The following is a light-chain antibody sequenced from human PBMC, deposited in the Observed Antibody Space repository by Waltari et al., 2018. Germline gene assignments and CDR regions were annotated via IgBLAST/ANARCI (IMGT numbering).Light chain of an antibody. V-gene: IGLV7-43*01. Sequence: QAVVTQEPSLTVSPGGTVTLTCASSTGAVTSGHYPHWFQQKPGQAPKTLIYDTSNKLAWTPARFSGSLAGGKAALTLSGAQPEDEAEYYCWLYDSGAGLFGGGTRLTVL. CDR3: WLYDSGAGL. CDR1: TGAVTSGHY. CDR2: DTS. J-gene: IGLJ2*01.